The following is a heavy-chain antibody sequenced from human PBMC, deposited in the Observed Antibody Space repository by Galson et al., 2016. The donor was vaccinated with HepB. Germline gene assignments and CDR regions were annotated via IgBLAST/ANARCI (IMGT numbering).Heavy chain of an antibody. Sequence: SETLSLTCIVSGDSITEKTYYWGWIRQSPGKGLEWIGYISYSGYTNYNSSLTSRVTISLDTSSNQFSLSLTSVTAADTAVYYCARAGDDISGPRGAVDVWGQGTLVSVSS. CDR2: ISYSGYT. J-gene: IGHJ4*02. V-gene: IGHV4-61*05. D-gene: IGHD2-21*02. CDR1: GDSITEKTYY. CDR3: ARAGDDISGPRGAVDV.